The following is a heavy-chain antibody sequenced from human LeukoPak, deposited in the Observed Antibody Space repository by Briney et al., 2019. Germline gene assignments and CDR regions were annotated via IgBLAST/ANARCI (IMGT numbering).Heavy chain of an antibody. V-gene: IGHV3-73*01. CDR2: IRSEVNNYAT. Sequence: PGGSLRLFCAASGFTFSGSAMHWVRQASGKGLEWVGRIRSEVNNYATAYAASVKGRFTISRDASKNTAYLQMNSLKTEDTAVYYCTRDYYDTSGYSIDYWGQGTLVTVSS. CDR3: TRDYYDTSGYSIDY. D-gene: IGHD3-22*01. CDR1: GFTFSGSA. J-gene: IGHJ4*02.